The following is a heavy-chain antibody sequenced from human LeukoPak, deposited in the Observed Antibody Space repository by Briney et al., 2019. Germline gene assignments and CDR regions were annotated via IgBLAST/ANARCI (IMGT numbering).Heavy chain of an antibody. CDR3: VRHLAFGGSGLDF. V-gene: IGHV3-73*01. CDR1: GFTFSAST. D-gene: IGHD3-3*01. Sequence: PGGSLRLSCAASGFTFSASTIHWVRQASGKRLEWVGRIRTKANDYATTHTASLKGRFTISRDDSQNTAYLQMNSLTTEDTAVYYCVRHLAFGGSGLDFWGQGTLVTVFS. J-gene: IGHJ4*02. CDR2: IRTKANDYAT.